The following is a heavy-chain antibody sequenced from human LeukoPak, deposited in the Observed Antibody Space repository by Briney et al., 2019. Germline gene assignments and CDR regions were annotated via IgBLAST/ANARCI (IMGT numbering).Heavy chain of an antibody. V-gene: IGHV4-38-2*02. D-gene: IGHD6-13*01. Sequence: SETLSLTCTVSGYSISSGYYWGWIRQPPGKGLEWIGSIYHSGSTYYNPSLKSRVTISVDTSKNQFSLKLSSVAAADTAVYYCARGIATYSSSWYSPNNWFDPWGQGTLVTVSS. CDR3: ARGIATYSSSWYSPNNWFDP. J-gene: IGHJ5*02. CDR1: GYSISSGYY. CDR2: IYHSGST.